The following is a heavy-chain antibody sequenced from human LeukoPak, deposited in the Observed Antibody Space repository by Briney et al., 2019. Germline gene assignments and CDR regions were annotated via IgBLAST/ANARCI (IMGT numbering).Heavy chain of an antibody. V-gene: IGHV3-20*04. D-gene: IGHD1-26*01. J-gene: IGHJ4*02. Sequence: RPGGSLRLSCVASGFTFDDHDMSWVRQAPGKGLEWVSNINWNGGSTGYADSVKGRFTISRDNAKNSLYLQMNSLRAEDTAFYYGAREKMVGAIVGGGLDSWGQGTLVTVSS. CDR2: INWNGGST. CDR3: AREKMVGAIVGGGLDS. CDR1: GFTFDDHD.